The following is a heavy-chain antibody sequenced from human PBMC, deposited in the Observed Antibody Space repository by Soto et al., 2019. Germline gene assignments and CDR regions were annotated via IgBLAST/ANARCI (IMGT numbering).Heavy chain of an antibody. J-gene: IGHJ4*02. CDR2: IYSGGST. CDR1: GFTVSSNY. V-gene: IGHV3-53*01. Sequence: GGSLRLSCAASGFTVSSNYMSWVRQAPGKGLEWVSVIYSGGSTYYADSVKGRFTISRDNSKNTLYLQMNSLRAEDTAVYYCARATYSGSYRPFDYWGQGTLVTVSS. D-gene: IGHD1-26*01. CDR3: ARATYSGSYRPFDY.